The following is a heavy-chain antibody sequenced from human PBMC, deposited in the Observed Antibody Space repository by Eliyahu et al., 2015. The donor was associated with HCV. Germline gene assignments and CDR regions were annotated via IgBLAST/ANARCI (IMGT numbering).Heavy chain of an antibody. CDR3: ARMYGLDTFYFDY. CDR1: A. J-gene: IGHJ4*02. CDR2: IIPIFGTA. D-gene: IGHD5-18*01. V-gene: IGHV1-69*01. Sequence: AISWVRQAPGQGLEWMGGIIPIFGTANYAQKFQGRVTITADESTSTAYMELSSLRSEDTAVYYCARMYGLDTFYFDYWGQGTLVTVSS.